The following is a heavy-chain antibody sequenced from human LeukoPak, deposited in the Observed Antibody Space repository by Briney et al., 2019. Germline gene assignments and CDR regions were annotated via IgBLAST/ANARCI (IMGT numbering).Heavy chain of an antibody. J-gene: IGHJ4*02. CDR3: ARDREHSYGSDLDH. V-gene: IGHV4-4*07. Sequence: SETLSLTCTVSGGFIHTYNWIWIRQPAGKGLEWVGRNNVAGNSYYNPSLKGRVSISVDRPNNRFSLELTSVTAADTAVYYCARDREHSYGSDLDHWGQGILVTVSS. CDR2: NNVAGNS. CDR1: GGFIHTYN. D-gene: IGHD5-18*01.